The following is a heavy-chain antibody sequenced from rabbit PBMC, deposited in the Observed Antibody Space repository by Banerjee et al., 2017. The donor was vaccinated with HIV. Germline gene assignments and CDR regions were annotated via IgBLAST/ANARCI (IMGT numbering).Heavy chain of an antibody. CDR2: IYTSSGST. Sequence: QSLEESGGDLVKPGGTLTLTCTASGFDFSSSYYMSWVRQAPGKGLEWIASIYTSSGSTWYASWAKGRFTISKTSSTTVTLQMTSLTAADTATYFCARRYTAYVGYDGFDPWGQGTLVTVS. J-gene: IGHJ2*01. CDR1: GFDFSSSYY. V-gene: IGHV1S40*01. D-gene: IGHD6-1*01. CDR3: ARRYTAYVGYDGFDP.